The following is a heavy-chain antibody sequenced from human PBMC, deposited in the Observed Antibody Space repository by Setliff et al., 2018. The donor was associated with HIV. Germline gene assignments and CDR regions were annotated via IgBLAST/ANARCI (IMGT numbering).Heavy chain of an antibody. V-gene: IGHV1-69*13. CDR2: TISNFGTT. Sequence: SVKVSCKVSGGTLNSETISWVRQAAGQGLEWVGGTISNFGTTNYAQKFQGRVTMTADGRTTTMYLELSSLTSEDTAIYYCARESPYGDYVSDAFDIWGQGTMVTVSS. J-gene: IGHJ3*02. CDR1: GGTLNSET. CDR3: ARESPYGDYVSDAFDI. D-gene: IGHD4-17*01.